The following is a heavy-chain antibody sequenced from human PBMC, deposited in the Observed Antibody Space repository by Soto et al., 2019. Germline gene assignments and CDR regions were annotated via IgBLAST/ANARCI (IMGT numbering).Heavy chain of an antibody. CDR2: IYYSGST. Sequence: QLQLQESGPGLVKPSETLSLTCTVSGGSISSSSYYWGWIRQPPGKGLEWIGSIYYSGSTYYNPSLKSRVTISVDTSKNQFSLKLSSVTAADTAVYYCARSRDYYGSGKVGMDVWGQGTTVTVSS. D-gene: IGHD3-10*01. CDR3: ARSRDYYGSGKVGMDV. V-gene: IGHV4-39*01. CDR1: GGSISSSSYY. J-gene: IGHJ6*02.